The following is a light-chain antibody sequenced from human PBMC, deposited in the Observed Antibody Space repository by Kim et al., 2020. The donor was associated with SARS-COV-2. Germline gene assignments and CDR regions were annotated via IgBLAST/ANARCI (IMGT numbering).Light chain of an antibody. J-gene: IGLJ3*02. Sequence: GQRVTISCSGSRSNIETNYVYWYQQLPGTAPKLLIYRNNQRPSGVPDRFSGSKSGTSASLAISGLRSEDEADYYCAAWDGSLSAWVFGGGTKLSVL. CDR2: RNN. CDR1: RSNIETNY. V-gene: IGLV1-47*01. CDR3: AAWDGSLSAWV.